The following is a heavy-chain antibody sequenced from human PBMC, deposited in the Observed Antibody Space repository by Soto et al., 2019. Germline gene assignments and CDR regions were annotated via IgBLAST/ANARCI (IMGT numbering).Heavy chain of an antibody. CDR2: INAGTGQV. V-gene: IGHV1-3*01. J-gene: IGHJ3*02. D-gene: IGHD4-17*01. CDR1: GYTFTNYG. Sequence: ASVKVSCKTSGYTFTNYGISWVRQAPGQGLEWVGWINAGTGQVKYSQKFQGRVSITRDTSASTAYMELSSLKSEDTAVYYCARVMAVQAFDIWGQGTKVTVSS. CDR3: ARVMAVQAFDI.